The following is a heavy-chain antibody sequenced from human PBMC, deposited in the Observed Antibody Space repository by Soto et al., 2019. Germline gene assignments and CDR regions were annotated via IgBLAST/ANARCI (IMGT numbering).Heavy chain of an antibody. J-gene: IGHJ4*02. V-gene: IGHV3-7*04. Sequence: EVQLVESGGGLVQPGGSLRLSCVASGFTFSNYWMSWVRQAPGKGLEWVASITQDGSGKYYVDSMRGRCTISRDNAKNSLYLQVNSLRAEDTAMYYCAKDKPSSGWSWDSWGQGTLVTVSP. CDR1: GFTFSNYW. CDR2: ITQDGSGK. CDR3: AKDKPSSGWSWDS. D-gene: IGHD6-19*01.